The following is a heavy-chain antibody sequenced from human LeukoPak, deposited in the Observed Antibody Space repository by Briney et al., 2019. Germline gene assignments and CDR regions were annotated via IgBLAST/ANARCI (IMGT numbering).Heavy chain of an antibody. J-gene: IGHJ4*02. Sequence: GASVKVSCKASGYTFTSYDTNWVRQATGQGLEWMGWMNPNSGNTGYAQKFQGRVTMTRNTSISTAYMELSSLRSEDTAVYYCARVGTTVTEYYFDYWGQGTLVTVSS. CDR1: GYTFTSYD. CDR2: MNPNSGNT. CDR3: ARVGTTVTEYYFDY. V-gene: IGHV1-8*01. D-gene: IGHD4-17*01.